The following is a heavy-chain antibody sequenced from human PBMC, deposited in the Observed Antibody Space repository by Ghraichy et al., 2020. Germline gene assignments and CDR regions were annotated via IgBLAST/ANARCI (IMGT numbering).Heavy chain of an antibody. D-gene: IGHD2-2*01. CDR3: ARAGGQLEYYYYYGMDV. J-gene: IGHJ6*01. CDR1: GGSISSYY. Sequence: SETLSLTCTVSGGSISSYYWSWIRQPPGKGLEWIGYIYYSGSTNYNPSLKSRVTISVDTSENQFSLELSSVTAADTAVYYCARAGGQLEYYYYYGMDVWGQGTTVTVSS. CDR2: IYYSGST. V-gene: IGHV4-59*01.